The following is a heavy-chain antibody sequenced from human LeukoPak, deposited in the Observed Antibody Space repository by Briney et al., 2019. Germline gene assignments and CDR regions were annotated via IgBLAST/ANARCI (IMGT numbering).Heavy chain of an antibody. CDR2: IYYSGST. Sequence: SETLSLTCSVSGGSISPYYWSWIRQPPGKGLEWIGYIYYSGSTNYNPSLKSQVTISVDTSKNQFSLKLSSVTAADTAVYYCASRGSSMGYYYGNLDYWGQGTLVTVSS. CDR3: ASRGSSMGYYYGNLDY. J-gene: IGHJ4*02. V-gene: IGHV4-59*08. D-gene: IGHD3-22*01. CDR1: GGSISPYY.